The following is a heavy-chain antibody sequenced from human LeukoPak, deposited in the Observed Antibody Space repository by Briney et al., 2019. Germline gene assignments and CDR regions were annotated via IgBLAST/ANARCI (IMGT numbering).Heavy chain of an antibody. CDR2: ISYDGSNK. J-gene: IGHJ4*02. Sequence: GRSLRLSCAASGFTFSSYGMHWVRQAPGKGLEWVAVISYDGSNKYYPDSVKGRFTISRDNSKNTLYLQMNSLRAEDTAVYYCARGFGSMGGNFDYWGQGTLVTVSS. CDR1: GFTFSSYG. CDR3: ARGFGSMGGNFDY. D-gene: IGHD3-10*01. V-gene: IGHV3-30*03.